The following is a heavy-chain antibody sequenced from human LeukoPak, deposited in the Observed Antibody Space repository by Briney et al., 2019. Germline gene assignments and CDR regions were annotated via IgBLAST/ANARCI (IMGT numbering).Heavy chain of an antibody. CDR2: ITGDGSATIYAGGSGT. CDR1: GFTFSTYW. D-gene: IGHD5-18*01. J-gene: IGHJ4*02. CDR3: ARLVWDTTMADGDIDS. Sequence: GGSLRLSCAASGFTFSTYWMHWVRQAPGKGLVWVSRITGDGSATIYAGGSGTTYADSVKGRFTISRDNAKNTLYLQMNSLRAEDTAMYYCARLVWDTTMADGDIDSWGQGTLLIVSS. V-gene: IGHV3-74*01.